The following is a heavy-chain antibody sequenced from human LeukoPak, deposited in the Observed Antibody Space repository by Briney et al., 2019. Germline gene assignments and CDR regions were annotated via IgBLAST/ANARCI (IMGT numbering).Heavy chain of an antibody. J-gene: IGHJ4*02. CDR3: AYYYDSSGPFDY. CDR1: GGSISSGSHY. CDR2: IYTSGSI. V-gene: IGHV4-61*02. D-gene: IGHD3-22*01. Sequence: PSQTLSFTCTVSGGSISSGSHYWSWIRQPAGKGLEWIGRIYTSGSINYNPSLKSRLTISVDTSKNQFSLKLSSVTAADTAVYYCAYYYDSSGPFDYWGQGTLVTVSS.